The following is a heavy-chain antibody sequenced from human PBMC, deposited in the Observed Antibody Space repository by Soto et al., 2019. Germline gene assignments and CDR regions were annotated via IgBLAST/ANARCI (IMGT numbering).Heavy chain of an antibody. J-gene: IGHJ4*02. Sequence: SGPTLVNPTQTLTLTCTFSGFSLSTSGVGVGWIRQPPGKALEWLALIYWNDGKRYSPSLKSRLTITKDTSKNQVVLTMTNMDPVDTATYYCAHRPERSSGGFYYFDYWGQGTLVTVSS. D-gene: IGHD6-19*01. CDR3: AHRPERSSGGFYYFDY. CDR2: IYWNDGK. CDR1: GFSLSTSGVG. V-gene: IGHV2-5*01.